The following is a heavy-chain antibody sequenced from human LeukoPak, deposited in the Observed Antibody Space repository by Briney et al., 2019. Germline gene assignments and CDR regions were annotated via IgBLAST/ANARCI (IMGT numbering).Heavy chain of an antibody. J-gene: IGHJ4*02. V-gene: IGHV3-11*06. D-gene: IGHD5-18*01. Sequence: GGSLRLSCAASGFTFSDYYMSWVRQAPGKGLEWVSYISSSSSYTNCADSVKGRFTISRDNAKNSLYLQMNSLRAEDTAVYYCAREPPRGGYSYGYYYWGQGTLVTVSS. CDR2: ISSSSSYT. CDR3: AREPPRGGYSYGYYY. CDR1: GFTFSDYY.